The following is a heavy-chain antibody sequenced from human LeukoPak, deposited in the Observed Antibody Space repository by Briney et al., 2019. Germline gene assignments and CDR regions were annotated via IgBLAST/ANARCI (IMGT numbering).Heavy chain of an antibody. CDR2: MNPNSGNT. J-gene: IGHJ6*02. V-gene: IGHV1-8*01. Sequence: ASVKVSCKASGYTFTSYDINWVRQATGQGLEWMGWMNPNSGNTGYAQKFQGRVTMTRNTSISTAYMELSSLRSEDTAVYYCARDFSNYDILTGYAHYYYYYGMDVWGQGTTVTVSS. D-gene: IGHD3-9*01. CDR1: GYTFTSYD. CDR3: ARDFSNYDILTGYAHYYYYYGMDV.